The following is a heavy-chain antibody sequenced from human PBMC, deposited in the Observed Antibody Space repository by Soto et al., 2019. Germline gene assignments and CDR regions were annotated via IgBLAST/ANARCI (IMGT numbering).Heavy chain of an antibody. CDR1: GGSISSGGYS. V-gene: IGHV4-30-2*01. CDR3: ARETPYSSSFDY. Sequence: TLSLTCAVSGGSISSGGYSWSWIRQPPGKGLEWIGYIYHSVSTYYNPSLKSRVTISVDRSKNQFSLKLSSVTAADTAVYYCARETPYSSSFDYWGQGTLVTASS. CDR2: IYHSVST. J-gene: IGHJ4*02. D-gene: IGHD6-6*01.